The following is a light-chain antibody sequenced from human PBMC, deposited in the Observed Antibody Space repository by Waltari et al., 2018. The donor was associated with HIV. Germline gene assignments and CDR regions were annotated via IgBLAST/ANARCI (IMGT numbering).Light chain of an antibody. CDR2: GTS. V-gene: IGLV1-40*01. Sequence: QPGLTQRPPVSGAPGRGVTISCTGTSPNIGAGNDVHWYQQLPATAPNLLIYGTSNRPSGVPDRFSGSKSGTSASLAITGLQAEDEADYYCQSYDSTGVFGGGTKLTVL. CDR1: SPNIGAGND. J-gene: IGLJ3*02. CDR3: QSYDSTGV.